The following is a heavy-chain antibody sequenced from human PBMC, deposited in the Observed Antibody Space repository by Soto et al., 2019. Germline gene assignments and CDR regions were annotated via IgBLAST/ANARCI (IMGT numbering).Heavy chain of an antibody. CDR3: ARDRGRTASGHFDY. Sequence: GGSLRLSCAASGFSFNILAMNWVRQAPGQGLEWVSGISGSGDSTYYADSVKGRFIISRDISKNTLYLQMNSLRAEDTAVYYCARDRGRTASGHFDYWGQGTLVTVSS. D-gene: IGHD1-26*01. CDR1: GFSFNILA. J-gene: IGHJ4*02. V-gene: IGHV3-23*01. CDR2: ISGSGDST.